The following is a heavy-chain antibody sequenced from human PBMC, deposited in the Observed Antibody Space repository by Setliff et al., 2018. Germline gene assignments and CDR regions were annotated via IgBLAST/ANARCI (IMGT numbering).Heavy chain of an antibody. CDR3: ARGDSSGYYYILFDF. Sequence: ETLSLTCTVSGGSISSSGYYWGWIRQPPGKGLEWIGSIYYRGSTYYNPSLKSRVTMSVDASKNQFSLKLSSVTAADTAAYYCARGDSSGYYYILFDFWGQGTLVTVSS. V-gene: IGHV4-39*07. CDR1: GGSISSSGYY. D-gene: IGHD3-22*01. CDR2: IYYRGST. J-gene: IGHJ4*02.